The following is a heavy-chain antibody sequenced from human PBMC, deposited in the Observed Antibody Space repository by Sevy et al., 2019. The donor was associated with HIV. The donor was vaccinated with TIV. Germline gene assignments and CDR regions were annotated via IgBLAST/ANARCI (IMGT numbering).Heavy chain of an antibody. J-gene: IGHJ6*02. V-gene: IGHV3-7*03. Sequence: GGSLRLSCVASGFTFSNYWMSWVRQAPGKGLEWVANIKRDGSEKYYVASVKGRFTISRDNDKTSLYLQMNSLRDEDTAVYYCARDCNSATRLWGLDVWGPGTTVTVSS. D-gene: IGHD1-26*01. CDR1: GFTFSNYW. CDR2: IKRDGSEK. CDR3: ARDCNSATRLWGLDV.